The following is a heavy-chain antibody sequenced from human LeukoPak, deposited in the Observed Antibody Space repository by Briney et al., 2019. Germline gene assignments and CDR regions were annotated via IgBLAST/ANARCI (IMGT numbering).Heavy chain of an antibody. Sequence: SVKVSCKASGGTFSRYAISWVRQAPGQGLEWMGGIIPIFGTENYAQKFQGRVTITADESTSTAYMELSSLRSEDTAVYYCGYSEGYYYGMDVWGQGTTVTVSS. D-gene: IGHD5-18*01. CDR2: IIPIFGTE. CDR3: GYSEGYYYGMDV. J-gene: IGHJ6*02. CDR1: GGTFSRYA. V-gene: IGHV1-69*13.